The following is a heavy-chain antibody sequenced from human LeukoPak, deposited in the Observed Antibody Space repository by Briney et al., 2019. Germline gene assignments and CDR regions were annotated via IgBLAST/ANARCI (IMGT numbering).Heavy chain of an antibody. CDR3: ARIHPEGLGGAGVDY. J-gene: IGHJ4*02. Sequence: SETLSLTCTVSGGSISSSSYYWGWIRQPPGKGLGRLGSIYYSGSTYYNPSLKSRVTISVDTSKNQFSLKPSSVTAADTAVYYCARIHPEGLGGAGVDYWGQGTLVTVSS. V-gene: IGHV4-39*01. D-gene: IGHD3-16*01. CDR2: IYYSGST. CDR1: GGSISSSSYY.